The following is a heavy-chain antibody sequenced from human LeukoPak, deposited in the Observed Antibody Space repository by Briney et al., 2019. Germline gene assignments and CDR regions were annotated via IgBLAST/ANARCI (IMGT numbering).Heavy chain of an antibody. J-gene: IGHJ4*02. CDR3: ARGPGFWSGYNY. CDR1: GFTFSSYE. D-gene: IGHD3-3*01. V-gene: IGHV3-48*03. Sequence: PGGSLRLSCAASGFTFSSYEMNWVRQAPGKGLEWVSYISSSGSTIYYADSVKGRFTISRDNAKNSLYLQMNSLRAEDTAVYYCARGPGFWSGYNYWGQGTLVTVSS. CDR2: ISSSGSTI.